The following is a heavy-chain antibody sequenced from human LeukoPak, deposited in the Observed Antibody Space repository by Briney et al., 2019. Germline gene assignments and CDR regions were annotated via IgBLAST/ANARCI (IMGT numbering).Heavy chain of an antibody. D-gene: IGHD6-19*01. CDR3: ATGIAVAGYDY. CDR2: INPNSGGT. J-gene: IGHJ4*02. CDR1: GYTFTVYF. Sequence: GASVKVSCKASGYTFTVYFMHWVRQAPGQGLEWMGWINPNSGGTNFAQKFQGRVTMTRDTSISTAYMELSRLRSDDRAVYYCATGIAVAGYDYWGQGTLVTVSS. V-gene: IGHV1-2*02.